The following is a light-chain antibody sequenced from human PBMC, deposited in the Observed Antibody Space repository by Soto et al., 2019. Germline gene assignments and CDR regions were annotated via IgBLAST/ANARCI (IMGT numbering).Light chain of an antibody. J-gene: IGKJ1*01. V-gene: IGKV1-39*01. CDR3: HQSYTTPQT. Sequence: DIQLTQSPSSLSASVGDRVTITCRASQSVSGFLHWYQQKPGQAPKLLIYAASTLQSGVPSQFSGSGSGTDFTLTINGLQPEDFATYYCHQSYTTPQTFGQGTQVQIK. CDR1: QSVSGF. CDR2: AAS.